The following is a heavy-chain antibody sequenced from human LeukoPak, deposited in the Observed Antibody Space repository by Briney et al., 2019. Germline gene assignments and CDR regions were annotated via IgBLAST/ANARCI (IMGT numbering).Heavy chain of an antibody. J-gene: IGHJ6*02. CDR3: TFTTNGYYYYYGMDV. V-gene: IGHV3-15*01. D-gene: IGHD4-17*01. CDR1: GCTFSNAW. CDR2: IRSRTDCETT. Sequence: GGSLRLSCAASGCTFSNAWMSWVRQPPGKGLDWVGRIRSRTDCETTDYAAPVKGRFTISRADSKNTLYLQMNSLKTEDTAVYYCTFTTNGYYYYYGMDVWGQGTTVTVSS.